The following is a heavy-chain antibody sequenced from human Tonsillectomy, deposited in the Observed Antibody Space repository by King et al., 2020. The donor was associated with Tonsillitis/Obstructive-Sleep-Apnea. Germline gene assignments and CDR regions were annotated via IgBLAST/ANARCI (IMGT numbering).Heavy chain of an antibody. J-gene: IGHJ4*02. V-gene: IGHV2-70*11. CDR1: GFSLTKSGMC. CDR3: ARIRSSSCLGDY. Sequence: VTLQESGPALVKPTQTLTLTCTFSGFSLTKSGMCVSWIRQPPGKALEWLARIDWDDDKYYSTSLKTRLTISKYTSKNQVVLTMTNKDPVATATYYCARIRSSSCLGDYCGQGTLVTVSS. CDR2: IDWDDDK. D-gene: IGHD2/OR15-2a*01.